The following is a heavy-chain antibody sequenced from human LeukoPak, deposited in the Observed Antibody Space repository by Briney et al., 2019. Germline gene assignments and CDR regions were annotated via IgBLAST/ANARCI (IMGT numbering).Heavy chain of an antibody. J-gene: IGHJ4*02. CDR1: GFTLKNYA. V-gene: IGHV3-30*04. Sequence: GRSLRLSCTAPGFTLKNYAMFWIRQAPGKGLEWAAVISDTGTTTNYADSVKGRFIVSRDDSTGALYLQMHGLRLEDTAMYYCARAADSESFYRSSKYWGQGTLVSVSS. CDR3: ARAADSESFYRSSKY. D-gene: IGHD3-10*01. CDR2: ISDTGTTT.